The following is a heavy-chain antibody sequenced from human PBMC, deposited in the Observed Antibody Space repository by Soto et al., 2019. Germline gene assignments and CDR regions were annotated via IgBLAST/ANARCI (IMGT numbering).Heavy chain of an antibody. D-gene: IGHD2-2*01. CDR2: ISWNSGSI. CDR3: AKDNREIPSSQYPH. CDR1: GFTFDDYS. V-gene: IGHV3-9*01. Sequence: PGGSLGLSCAASGFTFDDYSMHWVRQAPGKGLEWVSGISWNSGSIGYADSVKGRFTISRDNAKNSLYLQMNSLRAEDTALYYCAKDNREIPSSQYPHWGQGTLVTVSS. J-gene: IGHJ4*02.